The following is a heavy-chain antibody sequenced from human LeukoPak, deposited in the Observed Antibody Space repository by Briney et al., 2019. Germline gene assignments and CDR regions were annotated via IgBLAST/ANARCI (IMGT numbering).Heavy chain of an antibody. J-gene: IGHJ4*02. CDR2: ISGSGTNT. CDR1: GFIFSSYA. Sequence: PGGSLRLSCAASGFIFSSYAMSWVRQAPGKGLEWISDISGSGTNTYYADSVKGRFTISRDYSSNTLYLQMNSLRAEDTAVYYCAKALSGSYYFDFWGQGTLVTVSS. CDR3: AKALSGSYYFDF. D-gene: IGHD1-26*01. V-gene: IGHV3-23*01.